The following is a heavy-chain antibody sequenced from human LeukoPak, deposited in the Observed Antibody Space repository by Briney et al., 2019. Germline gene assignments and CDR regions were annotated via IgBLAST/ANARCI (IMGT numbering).Heavy chain of an antibody. CDR2: INPNSGGT. Sequence: ASVKVSCKASGYTFTGYYMHWVRQAPGQGLEWMGWINPNSGGTNYAQKFQGRVTMTRDTSISTAYMELSRLRSDDTAVYYCAGLNSGSYYGRLDYWGQGTLVTVSS. V-gene: IGHV1-2*02. D-gene: IGHD1-26*01. CDR1: GYTFTGYY. J-gene: IGHJ4*02. CDR3: AGLNSGSYYGRLDY.